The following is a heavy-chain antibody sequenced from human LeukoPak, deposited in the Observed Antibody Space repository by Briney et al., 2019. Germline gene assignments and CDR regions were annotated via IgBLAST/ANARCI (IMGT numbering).Heavy chain of an antibody. V-gene: IGHV3-30*04. Sequence: GRSLRLSCAASGFNFVNYPLHWVRQAPGKGLEWVTQISHGGTKQYYAAAVKGRFTVSRDNSKNTVDLQMNSLRTEDTATYFCASESEYSSSPTFDSWGQGVLVTVSS. CDR1: GFNFVNYP. CDR3: ASESEYSSSPTFDS. CDR2: ISHGGTKQ. J-gene: IGHJ4*02. D-gene: IGHD6-6*01.